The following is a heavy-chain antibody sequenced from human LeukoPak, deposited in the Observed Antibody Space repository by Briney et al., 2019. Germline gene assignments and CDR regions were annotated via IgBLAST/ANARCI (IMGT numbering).Heavy chain of an antibody. D-gene: IGHD5-18*01. J-gene: IGHJ5*02. V-gene: IGHV3-74*01. CDR2: INSDGSST. CDR1: GFTFSSFW. Sequence: GGSLRLSCAASGFTFSSFWMHWVRQAPGKGLVWVSRINSDGSSTSYADSVKGRFTISRDNAKNTLYLQMNSLRAEDTAVYYCARASRGYSYGSWGQGTLVTVSS. CDR3: ARASRGYSYGS.